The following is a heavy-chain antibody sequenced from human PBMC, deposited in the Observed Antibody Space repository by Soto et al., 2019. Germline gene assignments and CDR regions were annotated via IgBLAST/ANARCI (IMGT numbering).Heavy chain of an antibody. J-gene: IGHJ2*01. Sequence: EVQLVESGGGLVKPGGSLRLSCAASGFTFSSYSMNWVRQAPGKGLEWVSSISSSRSYIYYADSVRGRFTICRDDAKNSLYLQMNSLRAEDTAVYYCARDPSMVRGENWYFDLWGRGTLVTVSS. CDR3: ARDPSMVRGENWYFDL. CDR1: GFTFSSYS. D-gene: IGHD3-10*01. V-gene: IGHV3-21*01. CDR2: ISSSRSYI.